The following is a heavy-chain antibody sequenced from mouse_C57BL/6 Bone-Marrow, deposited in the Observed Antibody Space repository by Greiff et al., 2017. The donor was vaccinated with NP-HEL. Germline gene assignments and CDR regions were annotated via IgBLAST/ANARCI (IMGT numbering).Heavy chain of an antibody. CDR3: ARGEAWFAY. J-gene: IGHJ3*01. D-gene: IGHD2-13*01. CDR2: IYPRSGNT. V-gene: IGHV1-81*01. Sequence: VQLQQSGAELARPGASVKLSCKASGYTFTSYGIRWVKQRTGQGLEWIGEIYPRSGNTYYNEKFKGKATLTADKSAITAYMELRSLTSEYAAVYYCARGEAWFAYWGQGTLVTVSA. CDR1: GYTFTSYG.